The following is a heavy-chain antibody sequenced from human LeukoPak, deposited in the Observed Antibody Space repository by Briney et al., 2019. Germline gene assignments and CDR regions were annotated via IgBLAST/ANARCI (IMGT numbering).Heavy chain of an antibody. D-gene: IGHD6-19*01. J-gene: IGHJ6*02. CDR1: GGSISSSNW. CDR3: ARVGSSGWNYYYYGMDV. CDR2: IYHSGST. Sequence: SETLSLTCAVSGGSISSSNWWSWVRQPPGKGLEWIGEIYHSGSTNYNPSLKSRVTISVDKSKNQFSLKLSSVTAADTAVYYCARVGSSGWNYYYYGMDVWGQGTTVTVSS. V-gene: IGHV4-4*02.